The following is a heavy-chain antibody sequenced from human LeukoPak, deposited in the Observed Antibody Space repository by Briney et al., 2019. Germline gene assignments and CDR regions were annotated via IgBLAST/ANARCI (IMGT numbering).Heavy chain of an antibody. CDR1: GFSFSSHW. J-gene: IGHJ4*02. Sequence: GGSLRLSCAASGFSFSSHWMSWVRQAPGKGLEGVSSISSSSSYIYYADSVKGRFTISRDNAKNSLYLQMNSLRVEDTAVYYCAKDGPRYSGTYCDYWGQGTLVTVSS. D-gene: IGHD1-26*01. V-gene: IGHV3-21*01. CDR3: AKDGPRYSGTYCDY. CDR2: ISSSSSYI.